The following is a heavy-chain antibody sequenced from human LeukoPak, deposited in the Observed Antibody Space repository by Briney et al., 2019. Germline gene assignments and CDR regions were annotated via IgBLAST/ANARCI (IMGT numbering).Heavy chain of an antibody. D-gene: IGHD4-17*01. V-gene: IGHV4-59*01. CDR2: IYYSGST. Sequence: SETLSPTCTVSGGSISGYYWSWIRQPPGKGLEWIGYIYYSGSTNYNPSLKSRVTISVGTSKNQFSLKLSSVTAADTAVYYCARVTLDDYGDYYFDYWGQGTLVTVSS. CDR1: GGSISGYY. CDR3: ARVTLDDYGDYYFDY. J-gene: IGHJ4*02.